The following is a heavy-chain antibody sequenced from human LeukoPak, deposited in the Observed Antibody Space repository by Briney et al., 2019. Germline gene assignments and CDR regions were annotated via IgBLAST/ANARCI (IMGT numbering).Heavy chain of an antibody. CDR3: AKQLGYCSDGSCYFPY. CDR1: GFTFSSSA. Sequence: GGSLRLSCAASGFTFSSSAMSWVRRAPGKGLEWISAISNNGGYTYYADSVQGRFTISRDNSKSTLCLQTNSLRAEDTAVYYCAKQLGYCSDGSCYFPYWGQGTLVTVSS. J-gene: IGHJ4*02. V-gene: IGHV3-23*01. D-gene: IGHD2-15*01. CDR2: ISNNGGYT.